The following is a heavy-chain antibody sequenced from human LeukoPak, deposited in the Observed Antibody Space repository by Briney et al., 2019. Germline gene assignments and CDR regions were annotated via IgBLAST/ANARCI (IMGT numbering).Heavy chain of an antibody. J-gene: IGHJ3*02. V-gene: IGHV3-30*18. CDR1: LHSFHTYL. Sequence: PGGCLRHSCSTHLHSFHTYLIPTVRQTPGRVQETVAVIPYDGSNKYYADSVKGRFTISRDNSKNTLYLQMNSLRAEDTAVYYCAKSLKYYYDSRFPGAFDIWGQGTMVTVSS. D-gene: IGHD3-22*01. CDR2: IPYDGSNK. CDR3: AKSLKYYYDSRFPGAFDI.